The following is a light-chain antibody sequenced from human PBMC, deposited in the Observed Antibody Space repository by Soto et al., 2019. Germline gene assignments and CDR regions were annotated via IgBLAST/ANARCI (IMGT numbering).Light chain of an antibody. Sequence: QSVLTQPPSASGTPGQRVTISCSGSSSNIGSNTVNWYQQLPGTAPKLFMYLNNQRPSGVPARFSGSKSGTSASLALSGLQSEDEADYYCQSYDSSLSAVVFGGGTKLTVL. CDR1: SSNIGSNT. V-gene: IGLV1-44*01. CDR2: LNN. J-gene: IGLJ3*02. CDR3: QSYDSSLSAVV.